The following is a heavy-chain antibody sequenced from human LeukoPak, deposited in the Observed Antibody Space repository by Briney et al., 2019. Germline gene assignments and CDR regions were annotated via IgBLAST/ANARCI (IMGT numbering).Heavy chain of an antibody. J-gene: IGHJ3*02. CDR3: ARGGYYGSGDYAFDI. V-gene: IGHV3-74*01. CDR2: INSDGSST. CDR1: GFTFSSYW. D-gene: IGHD3-10*01. Sequence: GGSLRLSCAASGFTFSSYWMHWVRQAPGKGLVWVSRINSDGSSTSYADSVKGRFTISRDNAKNTLYLQMNSLRAEDTAVYYCARGGYYGSGDYAFDIWGQGTMVTVSS.